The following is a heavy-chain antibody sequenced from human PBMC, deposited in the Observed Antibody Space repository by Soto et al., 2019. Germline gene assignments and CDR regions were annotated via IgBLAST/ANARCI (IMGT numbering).Heavy chain of an antibody. CDR2: VNTGNTK. D-gene: IGHD5-12*01. Sequence: PGGSLRLSCAASGFAFNSYEMDWVRQAPGKGLEWVAYVNTGNTKFYADSVKGRFTTSRDNAKNSLYLEMNNLRAEDTAIYYCAKEKSVTDSGYDAFDVWGQGTMVTVS. CDR1: GFAFNSYE. V-gene: IGHV3-48*03. J-gene: IGHJ3*01. CDR3: AKEKSVTDSGYDAFDV.